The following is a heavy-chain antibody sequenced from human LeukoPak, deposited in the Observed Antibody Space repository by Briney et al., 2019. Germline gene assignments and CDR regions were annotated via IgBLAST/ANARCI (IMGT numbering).Heavy chain of an antibody. CDR2: IYYSGNT. CDR3: ARGESNYDFLSGYYS. V-gene: IGHV4-39*01. Sequence: SETLSLTCAVSGDSISTSNSYWGWIRRPPGKGLEWVGSIYYSGNTYYNPSLKSRVTISVDTSKNQFSLKLSSVTAADTAVYYCARGESNYDFLSGYYSWGQGTLVTVSS. D-gene: IGHD3-3*01. J-gene: IGHJ5*02. CDR1: GDSISTSNSY.